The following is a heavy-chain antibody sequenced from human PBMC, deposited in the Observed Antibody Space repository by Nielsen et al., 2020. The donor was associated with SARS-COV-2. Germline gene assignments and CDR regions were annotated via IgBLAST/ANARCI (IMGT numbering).Heavy chain of an antibody. CDR1: GFTVSSNY. J-gene: IGHJ4*02. CDR3: ARGGYYDILTGYFDY. Sequence: GESLKISCAASGFTVSSNYMSWVRQAPGKGLEWVSVIYSGGSTYYADSVKGRFTISRHNSKNTLYLQMNSLRAEDTAVYYCARGGYYDILTGYFDYWGQGTLVTVSS. CDR2: IYSGGST. D-gene: IGHD3-9*01. V-gene: IGHV3-53*04.